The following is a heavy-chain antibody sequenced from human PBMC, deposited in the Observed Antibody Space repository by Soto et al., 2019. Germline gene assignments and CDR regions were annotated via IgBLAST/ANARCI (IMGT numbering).Heavy chain of an antibody. V-gene: IGHV1-3*01. D-gene: IGHD4-17*01. CDR2: INAGNGNT. CDR1: GYTFTSYA. J-gene: IGHJ6*02. Sequence: ASVKVSCKASGYTFTSYAMHWVRQAPGQRLEWMGWINAGNGNTKYSQKFQGRVTITRDTSASTAYMELSSLRSEDTAVYYCARASTTVTNYYYYYYGMDVWGQGTTVTVSS. CDR3: ARASTTVTNYYYYYYGMDV.